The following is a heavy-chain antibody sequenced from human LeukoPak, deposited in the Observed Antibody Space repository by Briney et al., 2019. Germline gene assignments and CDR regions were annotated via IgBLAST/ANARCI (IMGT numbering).Heavy chain of an antibody. D-gene: IGHD1-26*01. CDR1: EFTCSSYA. J-gene: IGHJ3*02. CDR2: ISGSGGST. Sequence: GASLRLSCAASEFTCSSYAMTWVRPAPGKVLEWVSGISGSGGSTYCADFVRGRFTISRDNSKNTLYLQMSALRAEDTAVYYCAGRLWRVGGTSYAFDIWGQGTTVTVSS. CDR3: AGRLWRVGGTSYAFDI. V-gene: IGHV3-23*01.